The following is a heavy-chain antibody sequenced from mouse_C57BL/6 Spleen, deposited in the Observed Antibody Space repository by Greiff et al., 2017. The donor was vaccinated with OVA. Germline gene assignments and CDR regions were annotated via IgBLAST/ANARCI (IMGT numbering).Heavy chain of an antibody. CDR3: AREGVVARGFAY. CDR2: ISSGSSTI. CDR1: GFTFSDYG. Sequence: DVHLVESGGGLVKPGGSLKLSCAASGFTFSDYGMHWVRQAPEKGLEWVAYISSGSSTIYYADTVKGRFTISRDNAKNTLFLQMTSLRSEDTAMYYCAREGVVARGFAYWGQGTLVTVSA. V-gene: IGHV5-17*01. D-gene: IGHD1-1*01. J-gene: IGHJ3*01.